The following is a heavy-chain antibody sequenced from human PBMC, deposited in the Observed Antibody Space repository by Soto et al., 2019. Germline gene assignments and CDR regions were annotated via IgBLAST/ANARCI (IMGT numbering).Heavy chain of an antibody. Sequence: PSQTLSLTCAISGDSVSSNSAAWNWIRQSPSRGLEWLGKTFYRSKWYNEYAVSVKSRITVNPDTSKNKFSLQLNSVTPEDTAVYYCARSQSRAFDIWGQGTMVTVSS. CDR3: ARSQSRAFDI. J-gene: IGHJ3*02. V-gene: IGHV6-1*01. CDR1: GDSVSSNSAA. CDR2: TFYRSKWYN.